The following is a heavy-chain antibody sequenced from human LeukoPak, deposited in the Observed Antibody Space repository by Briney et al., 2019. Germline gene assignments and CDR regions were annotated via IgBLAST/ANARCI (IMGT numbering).Heavy chain of an antibody. CDR1: GFTFSNYG. Sequence: GSLRLSCAASGFTFSNYGVTWVRQAPGKGLEWVSLMTSGGDTYYADSVKGRFTISRDNSKNTLYLRMNSLRAEDTAVYWGWSLGVDFWGQGTLATVSS. CDR3: WSLGVDF. CDR2: MTSGGDT. J-gene: IGHJ4*02. V-gene: IGHV3-23*01. D-gene: IGHD3-16*01.